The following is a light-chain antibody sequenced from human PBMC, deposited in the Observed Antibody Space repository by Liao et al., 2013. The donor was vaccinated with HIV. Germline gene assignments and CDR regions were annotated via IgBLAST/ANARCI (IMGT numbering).Light chain of an antibody. CDR1: KLGNKY. V-gene: IGLV3-1*01. CDR2: RND. CDR3: QVWDSSSDQM. Sequence: SYELTQSPSVSVSPGQTASITCSGDKLGNKYASWYQQKPGQSPVLVIYRNDKRPSEIPERFSGSNSGNTATLTISRVEAGDEADYYCQVWDSSSDQMFGGGTKLTVL. J-gene: IGLJ3*02.